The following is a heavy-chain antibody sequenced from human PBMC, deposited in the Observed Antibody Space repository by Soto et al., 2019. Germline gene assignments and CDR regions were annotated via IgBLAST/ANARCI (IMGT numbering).Heavy chain of an antibody. Sequence: PGGSLRLSYAASGFTFSSYGMHWVRQAPGKGLEWVAVISYDGSNKYYADSVKGRFTISRDNSKNTLYLQMNSLRAEDTAVYYCAKGAAGGFDPWGQGTLVTVSS. J-gene: IGHJ5*02. V-gene: IGHV3-30*18. D-gene: IGHD3-10*01. CDR2: ISYDGSNK. CDR3: AKGAAGGFDP. CDR1: GFTFSSYG.